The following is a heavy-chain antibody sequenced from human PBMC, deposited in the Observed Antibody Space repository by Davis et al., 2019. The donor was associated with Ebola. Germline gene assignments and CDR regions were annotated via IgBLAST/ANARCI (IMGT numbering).Heavy chain of an antibody. Sequence: GESLKISCAASGFTFSGSAMHWVRQASGQGLEWVGRIRSKANSYATAYAASVKGRFTISRDDSKNTAYLQMNSLKTEDTAVYYCTTPTDYGGNSGVDYWGQGTLVTVSS. CDR3: TTPTDYGGNSGVDY. CDR1: GFTFSGSA. CDR2: IRSKANSYAT. V-gene: IGHV3-73*01. D-gene: IGHD4-23*01. J-gene: IGHJ4*02.